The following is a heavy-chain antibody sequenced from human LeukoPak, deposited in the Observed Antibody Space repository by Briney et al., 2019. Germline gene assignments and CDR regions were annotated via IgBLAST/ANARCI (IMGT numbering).Heavy chain of an antibody. V-gene: IGHV3-23*01. J-gene: IGHJ4*02. CDR2: ISGSGGST. CDR3: AKAGGYSYGYGYYFDY. CDR1: GFTFSSYA. Sequence: GSLRLSCAASGFTFSSYAMSWVRQAPGKGLEWVSAISGSGGSTYYADSVKGRFTISRDNSKNTLYLQMNSLRAEDTAVYYCAKAGGYSYGYGYYFDYWGQGTLVTVSS. D-gene: IGHD5-18*01.